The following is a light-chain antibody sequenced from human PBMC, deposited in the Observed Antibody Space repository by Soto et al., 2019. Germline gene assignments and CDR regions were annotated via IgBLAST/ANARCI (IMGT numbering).Light chain of an antibody. CDR1: QXLLHSSGYNY. CDR3: MQPLQAPWT. CDR2: LGS. Sequence: DIFMSHSQLSLPATPVDPASISCSSSQXLLHSSGYNYLDWYLQKPGQSPQLLIYLGSNRASGVPDRFSGSGSGTDFTLKISRVEAEDVGVYYCMQPLQAPWTFGQGTKVDNK. V-gene: IGKV2-28*01. J-gene: IGKJ1*01.